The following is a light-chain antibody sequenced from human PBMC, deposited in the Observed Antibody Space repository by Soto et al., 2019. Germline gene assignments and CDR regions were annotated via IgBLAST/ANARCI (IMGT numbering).Light chain of an antibody. V-gene: IGLV1-40*01. CDR2: DKN. CDR3: QFYDSSPISPLV. J-gene: IGLJ2*01. CDR1: TSNIAAGYD. Sequence: QSVLTQPPSVSGAAGQRVSISCTGSTSNIAAGYDVHWYQQLPGTAPKLLIYDKNNRPSGVPDRFSASKSGTSASLAITGLQAEDEADYNCQFYDSSPISPLVFGGGTKLTVL.